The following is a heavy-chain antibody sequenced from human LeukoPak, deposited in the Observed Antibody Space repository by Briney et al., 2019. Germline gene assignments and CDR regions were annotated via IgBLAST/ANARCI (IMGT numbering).Heavy chain of an antibody. CDR1: GGSFSGYY. V-gene: IGHV4-34*01. CDR2: INHSGST. CDR3: ARGSNFDWLFNWFDP. D-gene: IGHD3-9*01. J-gene: IGHJ5*02. Sequence: SETLSLTCAVYGGSFSGYYWSWIRQPPGKGLEWIGEINHSGSTNYNPSLKSRVTISVDTSKNQFSLKLSSVTAADTAVYYCARGSNFDWLFNWFDPWGQGTLVTVSS.